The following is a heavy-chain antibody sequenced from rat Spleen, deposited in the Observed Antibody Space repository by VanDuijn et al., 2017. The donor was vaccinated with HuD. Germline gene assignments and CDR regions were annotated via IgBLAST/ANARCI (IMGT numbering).Heavy chain of an antibody. CDR2: ISTDGANT. CDR3: TPEETGRRFPY. V-gene: IGHV5-19*01. D-gene: IGHD5-1*01. Sequence: EVHLVESGGGLVQPGRSLKLSCTASGFTFSNYGIHWIRQAPTKGLEWVASISTDGANTFYRESVKGRFTVSRDNAKDTLYLHMYSLTSEDTATYYCTPEETGRRFPYWGQGTLVTVSS. J-gene: IGHJ3*01. CDR1: GFTFSNYG.